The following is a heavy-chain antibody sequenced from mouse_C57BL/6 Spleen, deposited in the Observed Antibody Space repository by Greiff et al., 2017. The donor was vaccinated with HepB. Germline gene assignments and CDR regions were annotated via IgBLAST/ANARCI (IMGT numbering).Heavy chain of an antibody. CDR3: ARWGLYDSVGGAWFAY. V-gene: IGHV1-69*01. CDR1: GYTFTSYW. CDR2: IDPSDSYT. Sequence: QVQLQQPGAELVMPGASVKLSCKASGYTFTSYWMHWVKQRPGQGLEWIGEIDPSDSYTNYNEKFKGKSTLTVDKSSSTAYMQLSSLTSEDSAVYYGARWGLYDSVGGAWFAYWGQGTLVTVA. D-gene: IGHD2-3*01. J-gene: IGHJ3*01.